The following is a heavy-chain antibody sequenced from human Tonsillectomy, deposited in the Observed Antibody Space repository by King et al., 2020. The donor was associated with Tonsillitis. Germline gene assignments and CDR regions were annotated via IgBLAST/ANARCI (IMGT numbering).Heavy chain of an antibody. CDR1: GFTFTNAW. D-gene: IGHD3-10*01. J-gene: IGHJ4*01. Sequence: VQLVESGGGLVKPGGSLRLSCAASGFTFTNAWMSWVRQAPGKGLDWVGRITRQNDGATTHYAAPVKGRFTISRDDSKNTLYLQMNSLEIEDTAVYYCTAGLGRTNGDSWGHGTLVTVSS. V-gene: IGHV3-15*01. CDR2: ITRQNDGATT. CDR3: TAGLGRTNGDS.